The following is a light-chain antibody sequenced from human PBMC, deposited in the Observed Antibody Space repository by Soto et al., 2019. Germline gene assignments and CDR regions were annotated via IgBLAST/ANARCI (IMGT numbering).Light chain of an antibody. CDR1: QSLLHSNGYKY. CDR3: MQALQTPWT. CDR2: LGS. J-gene: IGKJ1*01. Sequence: DIVMTQSPLSLPVTPGEPASISCRSSQSLLHSNGYKYLDWYLQKPVQSPQLLIYLGSNRASGVPDRFSGSGSGTDFTLKISRVEAEDVGVYYCMQALQTPWTFGQGTKVEIK. V-gene: IGKV2-28*01.